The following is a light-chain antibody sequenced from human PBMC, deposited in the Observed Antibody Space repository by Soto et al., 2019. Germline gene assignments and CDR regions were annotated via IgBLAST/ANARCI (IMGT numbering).Light chain of an antibody. Sequence: DIQMTQSPSTLSASVGDRVTITCRPSESISTWLAWYQQKPGKAPKLLIYDASTLQTGVPSRFSGSGSGTKFTLTISSLQPDDFATCFCQHYNHYPFTFGQGTKLESK. CDR2: DAS. J-gene: IGKJ2*01. CDR3: QHYNHYPFT. CDR1: ESISTW. V-gene: IGKV1-5*01.